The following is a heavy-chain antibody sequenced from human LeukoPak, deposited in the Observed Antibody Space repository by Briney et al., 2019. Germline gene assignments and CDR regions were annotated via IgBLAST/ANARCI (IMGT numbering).Heavy chain of an antibody. CDR3: ASSRPYYDILTGQTDGAFDL. CDR2: IHYSGSP. D-gene: IGHD3-9*01. CDR1: GGSISSNY. V-gene: IGHV4-59*01. Sequence: SETLSLTCTISGGSISSNYWSWIRQPPGKGLEWIGYIHYSGSPNYNPSLNSRVTISVDTSKNQFSLKLSSVTAADTAVYYCASSRPYYDILTGQTDGAFDLWGQGTMVTVSS. J-gene: IGHJ3*01.